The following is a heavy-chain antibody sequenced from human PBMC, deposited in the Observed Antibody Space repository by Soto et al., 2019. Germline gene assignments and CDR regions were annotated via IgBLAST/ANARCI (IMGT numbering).Heavy chain of an antibody. CDR2: INQNGTKE. D-gene: IGHD5-18*01. J-gene: IGHJ4*02. CDR1: GFTFSPYW. CDR3: ARGLTAHSY. Sequence: GGSLILSCVASGFTFSPYWMTWVRQAPGKGLEWVANINQNGTKEFYVDSVKGRFTISRDNAKNSMYLQMNSLRVEDTALYYCARGLTAHSYWGQGTLVTVSS. V-gene: IGHV3-7*01.